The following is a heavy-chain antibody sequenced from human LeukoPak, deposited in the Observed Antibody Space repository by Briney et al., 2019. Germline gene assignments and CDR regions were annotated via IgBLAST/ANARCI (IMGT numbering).Heavy chain of an antibody. CDR1: GGSISVYY. Sequence: SETLSLTCTVFGGSISVYYWSWIRQPPGKGLEWIGYIYNSGSTNYNPSLKSRLTISVDTSKNQFSLKLSSVTAADTAVYYCARDRELGYWGQGTLVTVSS. V-gene: IGHV4-59*01. CDR3: ARDRELGY. J-gene: IGHJ4*02. D-gene: IGHD3-10*01. CDR2: IYNSGST.